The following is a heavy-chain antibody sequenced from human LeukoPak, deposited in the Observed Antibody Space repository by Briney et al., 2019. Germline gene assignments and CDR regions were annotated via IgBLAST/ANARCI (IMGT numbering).Heavy chain of an antibody. J-gene: IGHJ4*02. Sequence: SETLSLTCTVSGGSISSGPYYWGWIRQPPGKGLEWIGNIYYGENTYYNPSLKSRVTISVDTSKNQSSLKLSSVTAADTAVYYCARRHVEYSSSSDPYYFDYWGQGTLVTVSS. V-gene: IGHV4-39*07. D-gene: IGHD6-6*01. CDR2: IYYGENT. CDR1: GGSISSGPYY. CDR3: ARRHVEYSSSSDPYYFDY.